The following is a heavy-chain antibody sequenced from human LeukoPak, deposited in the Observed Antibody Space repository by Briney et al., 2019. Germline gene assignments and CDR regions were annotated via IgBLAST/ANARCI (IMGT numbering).Heavy chain of an antibody. D-gene: IGHD3-22*01. CDR1: GGTFSSYA. CDR3: ARENYYDSSGYYYRANYYYGMDV. Sequence: GSSVKVSCKASGGTFSSYAISWVRQAPGQGLEWMGGIIPIFATANYAQKFQGRVTITADESTSTAYMELSSLRSEDTAVYYCARENYYDSSGYYYRANYYYGMDVWGQGTTVTVSS. V-gene: IGHV1-69*01. J-gene: IGHJ6*02. CDR2: IIPIFATA.